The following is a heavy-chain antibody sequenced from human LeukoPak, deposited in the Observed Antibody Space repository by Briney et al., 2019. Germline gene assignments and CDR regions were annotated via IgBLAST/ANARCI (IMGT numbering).Heavy chain of an antibody. Sequence: PSETLSLTCTVSGGSISSYYWSWIRQLPGKGLEWIGYIYYSGSTNYNPSLKSRVTISVDTSKNQFSLKLSSVTAADTAVYYCARLPSIGIGFRYYYYMDVWGKGTTVTVSS. CDR2: IYYSGST. V-gene: IGHV4-59*08. CDR3: ARLPSIGIGFRYYYYMDV. CDR1: GGSISSYY. J-gene: IGHJ6*03. D-gene: IGHD2-21*01.